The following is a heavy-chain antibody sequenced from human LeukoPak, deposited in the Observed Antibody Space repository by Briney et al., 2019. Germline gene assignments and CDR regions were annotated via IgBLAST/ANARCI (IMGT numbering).Heavy chain of an antibody. Sequence: SVKVSCKASGYTFTSYDINWVRQATGQGLEWMGGIIPIFGTANYAQKFQGRVTITADESTSTAYMELSSLRSEDTAVYYCARDQKAYDFWSGYYSPTPYYFDYWGQGTLVTVSS. J-gene: IGHJ4*02. CDR2: IIPIFGTA. CDR1: GYTFTSYD. CDR3: ARDQKAYDFWSGYYSPTPYYFDY. V-gene: IGHV1-69*13. D-gene: IGHD3-3*01.